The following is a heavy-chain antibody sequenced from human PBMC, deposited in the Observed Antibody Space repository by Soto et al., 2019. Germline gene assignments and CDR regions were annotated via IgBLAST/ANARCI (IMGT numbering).Heavy chain of an antibody. D-gene: IGHD2-2*03. CDR1: GVTLGTPG. CDR3: AKVWGEDGYCSRTSCLYYFHH. V-gene: IGHV3-23*01. CDR2: ISDSGST. J-gene: IGHJ4*02. Sequence: GRPQRLPCEAAGVTLGTPGRLWIRQAQGKGLEWVSTISDSGSTYYADSVKGRFTISRDTSQNTLSLQMHSLRAEDTAVFYCAKVWGEDGYCSRTSCLYYFHHWGQGTLVTVSS.